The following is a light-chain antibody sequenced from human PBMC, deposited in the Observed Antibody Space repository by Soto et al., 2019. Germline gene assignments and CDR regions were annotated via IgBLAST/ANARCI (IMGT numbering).Light chain of an antibody. CDR2: IAS. CDR1: QSVSSSY. J-gene: IGKJ1*01. Sequence: EILLTQSPGTLSLSPGEGATLSCRASQSVSSSYLAWYQQKPGQAPRLLIYIASTRAPGIPDRFSGSGSGTDFTLTSSRLEPEDFAVYYCQQYGSSPWTFGQGTKVEIK. V-gene: IGKV3-20*01. CDR3: QQYGSSPWT.